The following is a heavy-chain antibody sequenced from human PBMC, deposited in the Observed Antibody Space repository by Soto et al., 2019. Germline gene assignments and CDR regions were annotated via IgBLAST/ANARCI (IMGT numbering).Heavy chain of an antibody. J-gene: IGHJ6*02. CDR1: GFTFSSYD. Sequence: GGSLRLSCAASGFTFSSYDMHWVRQATGKGLEWVSAIGTAGDTYYPGSVKGRFTISRENAKNSLYLQMNSLRAEDTAVYYCARDRGYDSSGYYLYYYYGMDVWGQGTTVTVSS. CDR3: ARDRGYDSSGYYLYYYYGMDV. CDR2: IGTAGDT. V-gene: IGHV3-13*01. D-gene: IGHD3-22*01.